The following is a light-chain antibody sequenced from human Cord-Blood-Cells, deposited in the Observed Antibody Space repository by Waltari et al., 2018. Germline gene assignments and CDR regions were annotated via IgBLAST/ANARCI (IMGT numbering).Light chain of an antibody. V-gene: IGKV1-33*01. Sequence: DIQMTQSPSSLSASVGDRVTITCQASQDIRNYLNWYQQKPGKAPKLLIYDASNLETGVPSRFSESGSGTDFTFTISSLQPEDIATYYCQQYDNLPMYTFGQGTKLEIK. CDR1: QDIRNY. CDR2: DAS. J-gene: IGKJ2*01. CDR3: QQYDNLPMYT.